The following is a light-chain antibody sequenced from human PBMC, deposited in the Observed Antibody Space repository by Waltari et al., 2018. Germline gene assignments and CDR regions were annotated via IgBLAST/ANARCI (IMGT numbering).Light chain of an antibody. Sequence: EIVLTQSPGTLSLSLGERATLSCRASQSVSRALTWYQQKPGQAPRLLIYGASTRATGIPDRFSGIGSGTDFSLTIRRLEPDDFAVYYCQHYLRLPVTFGQGTTVEI. CDR2: GAS. V-gene: IGKV3-20*01. CDR1: QSVSRA. CDR3: QHYLRLPVT. J-gene: IGKJ1*01.